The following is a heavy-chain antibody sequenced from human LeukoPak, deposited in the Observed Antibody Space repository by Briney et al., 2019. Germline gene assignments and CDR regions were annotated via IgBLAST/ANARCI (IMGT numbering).Heavy chain of an antibody. V-gene: IGHV1-8*01. CDR2: MYTNSGNT. Sequence: ASVKVSCKASGYTFTRYDMNWVRQATGQGLEWMGWMYTNSGNTGDAQKFQGRVSMARYTSISTAYMELSSLRSEDTAVYYCARGRSFGGVHRPRGYWFDPWGQGTLVTVSS. CDR1: GYTFTRYD. CDR3: ARGRSFGGVHRPRGYWFDP. J-gene: IGHJ5*02. D-gene: IGHD3-16*01.